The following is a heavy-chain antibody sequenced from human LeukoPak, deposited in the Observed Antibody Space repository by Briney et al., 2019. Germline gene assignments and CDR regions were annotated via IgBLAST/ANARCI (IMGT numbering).Heavy chain of an antibody. CDR2: IIPILGTA. CDR3: ARERSTAGHFDY. Sequence: SVKVSCKASGGTFSSYAISWVRQAPGQGLEWMGGIIPILGTANYAQKFQGRVTITADESTSTAYMELSSLRSEDTAVYYCARERSTAGHFDYWGQGTLVTVSS. D-gene: IGHD4-17*01. J-gene: IGHJ4*02. V-gene: IGHV1-69*01. CDR1: GGTFSSYA.